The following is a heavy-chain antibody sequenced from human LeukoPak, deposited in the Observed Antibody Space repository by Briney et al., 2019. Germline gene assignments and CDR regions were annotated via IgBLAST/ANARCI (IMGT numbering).Heavy chain of an antibody. CDR1: GFTFSSYW. D-gene: IGHD5-18*01. CDR3: ARGGAYSYGYVGY. Sequence: GGSLRLSCAASGFTFSSYWMHWVRQPPGKGLVWVSCINSHGSTTSYADSVKGRFTISRDNAKNTVYLRLNSLRAEDTAVYYCARGGAYSYGYVGYWGQGTLVTVSS. J-gene: IGHJ4*02. V-gene: IGHV3-74*01. CDR2: INSHGSTT.